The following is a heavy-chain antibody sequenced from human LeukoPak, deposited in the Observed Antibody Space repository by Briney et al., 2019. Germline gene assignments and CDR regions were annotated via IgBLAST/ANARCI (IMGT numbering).Heavy chain of an antibody. CDR2: IYWDDEF. CDR1: GFSFSTTGVG. CDR3: AHRHNIYICSWSH. J-gene: IGHJ4*02. D-gene: IGHD1-1*01. V-gene: IGHV2-5*02. Sequence: SGPTLVNPTQTLTFTCTFSGFSFSTTGVGVGWIRQSPGKALEWLALIYWDDEFHYSPSLKNRLTITKDTSKNQVVLTMTNVDPVDTATYYCAHRHNIYICSWSHWGQGTLVTVSS.